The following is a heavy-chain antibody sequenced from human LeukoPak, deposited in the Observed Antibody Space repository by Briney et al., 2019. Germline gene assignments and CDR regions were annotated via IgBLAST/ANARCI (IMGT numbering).Heavy chain of an antibody. CDR1: GGSISSYY. D-gene: IGHD3-22*01. CDR3: ARRVYYYDSSGYANDAFDI. CDR2: IYTSGST. V-gene: IGHV4-4*09. Sequence: SETLSLTCTVSGGSISSYYWSWIRQPPGKGLEWIGYIYTSGSTNYNPSLKSRATISVDTTKNQFSLKLSSVTAADTAVYYCARRVYYYDSSGYANDAFDIWGQGTMVTVSS. J-gene: IGHJ3*02.